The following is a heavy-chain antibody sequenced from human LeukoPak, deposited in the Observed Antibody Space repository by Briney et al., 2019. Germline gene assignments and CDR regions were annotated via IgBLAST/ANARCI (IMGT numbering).Heavy chain of an antibody. CDR2: IRYDGSNK. CDR3: AKDCVLFSGIAVAGPDY. CDR1: GFTFSSYG. J-gene: IGHJ4*02. V-gene: IGHV3-30*02. Sequence: GGSLRLSCAASGFTFSSYGMHWVRQAPGKGLEWEAFIRYDGSNKYYADSVKGRFTISRDNSKNTLYLQMNSLRAEDTAVYYCAKDCVLFSGIAVAGPDYWGQGTLVTVSS. D-gene: IGHD6-19*01.